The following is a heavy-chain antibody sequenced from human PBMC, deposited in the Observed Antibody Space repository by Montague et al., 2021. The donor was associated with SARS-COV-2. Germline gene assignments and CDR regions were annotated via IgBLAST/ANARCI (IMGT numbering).Heavy chain of an antibody. V-gene: IGHV4-34*01. CDR1: GGSFSGYY. Sequence: SETLSLTCAVYGGSFSGYYWNWIRQPPGKGLEWIGEINHSGSTNYNPSLKSRVTISVDTSKNQFPLKLSSVTAADTAVYYCARGTTVTTFYYYYGMDVWGQGTTVTVSS. J-gene: IGHJ6*02. CDR2: INHSGST. CDR3: ARGTTVTTFYYYYGMDV. D-gene: IGHD4-17*01.